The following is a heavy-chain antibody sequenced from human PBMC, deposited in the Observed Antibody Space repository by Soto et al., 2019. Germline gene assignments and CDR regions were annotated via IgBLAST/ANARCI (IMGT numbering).Heavy chain of an antibody. CDR1: GGSVSSGSYY. V-gene: IGHV4-31*03. Sequence: SETLSLTCTVSGGSVSSGSYYWSWVRQPPGKGLEWIGYISHKGNSYNNPSLKSRVTISLETSKNQFSLNLTSVTAADTAVYYCARVSATGTRWFDPWGQGTPVTVSS. D-gene: IGHD2-8*01. CDR3: ARVSATGTRWFDP. CDR2: ISHKGNS. J-gene: IGHJ5*02.